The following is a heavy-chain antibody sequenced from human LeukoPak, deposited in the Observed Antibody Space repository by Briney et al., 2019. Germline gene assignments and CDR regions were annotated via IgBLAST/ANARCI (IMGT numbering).Heavy chain of an antibody. CDR1: GFTFGSYG. V-gene: IGHV3-23*01. D-gene: IGHD3-22*01. J-gene: IGHJ1*01. Sequence: GGSLRLSCAASGFTFGSYGMSRVRQAPGKGLEWVSFITPNADRTSYADSVEGRFTISRDNPRNTLYMQMNSLRDEDTAVYYCAIIHGYYDGSGYWVQWGQGTLVTVSS. CDR2: ITPNADRT. CDR3: AIIHGYYDGSGYWVQ.